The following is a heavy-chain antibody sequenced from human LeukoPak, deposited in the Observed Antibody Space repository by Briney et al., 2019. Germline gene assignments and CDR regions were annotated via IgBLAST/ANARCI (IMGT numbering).Heavy chain of an antibody. Sequence: ASVKVSCKASGYTFTSYDINWVRQATGQGLEWMGWMNPNSGNTGYAQKFQGRVTITRNTSISTAYMELSSLRSEDTAVYYCARGFVYRRGRPGHYYYMDVWGQGTLVTVSS. CDR3: ARGFVYRRGRPGHYYYMDV. D-gene: IGHD6-6*01. J-gene: IGHJ6*03. V-gene: IGHV1-8*03. CDR1: GYTFTSYD. CDR2: MNPNSGNT.